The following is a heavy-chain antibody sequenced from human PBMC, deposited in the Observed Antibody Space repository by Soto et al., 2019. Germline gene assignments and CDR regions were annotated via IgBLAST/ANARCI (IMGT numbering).Heavy chain of an antibody. J-gene: IGHJ4*02. Sequence: KPSETLSLTCTVSGGSISSYYWSWIRQPPGKGLEWIGYIYYSGSTNYNPSLKSRVTISVDTSKNQFSLKLSSVTAADTAVYYCARGLFPLYDSSGYYYDYWGQGTLVTVS. D-gene: IGHD3-22*01. CDR1: GGSISSYY. CDR3: ARGLFPLYDSSGYYYDY. CDR2: IYYSGST. V-gene: IGHV4-59*01.